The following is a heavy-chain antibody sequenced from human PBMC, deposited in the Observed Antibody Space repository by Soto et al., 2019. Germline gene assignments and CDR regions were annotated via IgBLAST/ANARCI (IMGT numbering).Heavy chain of an antibody. CDR3: AGVHYYGSGSSWFDP. J-gene: IGHJ5*02. V-gene: IGHV4-4*02. D-gene: IGHD3-10*01. CDR1: GGSISSSNW. CDR2: IYHSGST. Sequence: QVQLQESGPGLVKPSGTLSLTCAVSGGSISSSNWWSWVRQPPGKGLEWIGEIYHSGSTNYNPSLKSRVTIXXDXSXNQFALKLSSVTAADTAVYYCAGVHYYGSGSSWFDPWGQGTLVTVSS.